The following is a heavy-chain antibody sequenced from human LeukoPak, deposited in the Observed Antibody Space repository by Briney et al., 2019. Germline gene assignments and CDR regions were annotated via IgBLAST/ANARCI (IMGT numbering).Heavy chain of an antibody. CDR1: GFSFDDFA. J-gene: IGHJ4*02. CDR2: ISWNSGTI. V-gene: IGHV3-9*01. D-gene: IGHD3-16*01. Sequence: GGSLRLSCAASGFSFDDFAMHWVRHAPGKGLEWVSGISWNSGTIDYADSVKGRFTISRDNAKNSLYLEMNSLRVEDTALYYCAKVRGFLYGYYDSWGQGTLVTVSS. CDR3: AKVRGFLYGYYDS.